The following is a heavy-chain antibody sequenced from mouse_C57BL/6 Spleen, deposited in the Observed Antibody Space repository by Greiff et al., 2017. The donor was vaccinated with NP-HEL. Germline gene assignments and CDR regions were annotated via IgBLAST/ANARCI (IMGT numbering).Heavy chain of an antibody. CDR2: INPGSGGT. CDR1: GYAFTNYL. Sequence: QVQLQQSGAELVRPGTSVKVSCKASGYAFTNYLIEWVKQRPGQGLEWIGVINPGSGGTNYNEKFKGKATLTADKSSSTAYLQLSSLTSEDSAVYFCARSGIAHYYGSSYGAMDYWGQGTSVTVSS. J-gene: IGHJ4*01. D-gene: IGHD1-1*01. CDR3: ARSGIAHYYGSSYGAMDY. V-gene: IGHV1-54*01.